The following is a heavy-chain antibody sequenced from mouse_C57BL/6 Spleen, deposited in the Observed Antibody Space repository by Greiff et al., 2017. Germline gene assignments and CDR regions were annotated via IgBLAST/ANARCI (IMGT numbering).Heavy chain of an antibody. Sequence: VQLQQSGAELVKPGASVKLSCKASGYTFTAYTIHWVKQRSGQGLAWIGWFYPGSGSIKYNEKFKDKATLTADKSSSTVYLELSRLTSDDSAVFFFSRHEESGLLRSWFAYWGQGTLVTVSA. J-gene: IGHJ3*01. D-gene: IGHD2-10*01. CDR1: GYTFTAYT. CDR3: SRHEESGLLRSWFAY. V-gene: IGHV1-62-2*01. CDR2: FYPGSGSI.